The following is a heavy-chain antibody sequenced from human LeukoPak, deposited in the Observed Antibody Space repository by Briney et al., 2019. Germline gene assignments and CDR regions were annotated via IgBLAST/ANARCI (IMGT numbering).Heavy chain of an antibody. J-gene: IGHJ5*02. CDR1: GYTFTNLG. CDR2: ISAYHGIT. Sequence: ASVKVSCKTSGYTFTNLGVSWVRQAPGQGLEWLGWISAYHGITNYAHKLQDRITLTADTSTSTAYMELRSLRSDDTAVYYCARGGAAAGTLNWFDPWGQGTLVTVSS. V-gene: IGHV1-18*01. CDR3: ARGGAAAGTLNWFDP. D-gene: IGHD6-13*01.